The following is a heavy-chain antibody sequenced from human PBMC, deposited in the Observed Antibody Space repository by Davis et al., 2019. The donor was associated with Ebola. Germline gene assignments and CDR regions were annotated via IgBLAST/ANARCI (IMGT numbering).Heavy chain of an antibody. CDR1: GFTFSSYW. J-gene: IGHJ6*02. V-gene: IGHV3-7*03. Sequence: PGGSLRLSCAASGFTFSSYWMSWVRQAPGKGLEWVANIKQDGSEKYYVDSVKGRFTISRDNAKNSLYLQMNSLRAEDTAVYYCARVARDFWGGPDYYYGMDVWGQGTTVTVSS. CDR3: ARVARDFWGGPDYYYGMDV. CDR2: IKQDGSEK. D-gene: IGHD3-3*01.